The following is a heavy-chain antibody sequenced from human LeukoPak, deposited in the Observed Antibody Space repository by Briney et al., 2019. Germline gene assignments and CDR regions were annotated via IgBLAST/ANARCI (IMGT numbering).Heavy chain of an antibody. CDR3: ARARSQYCSGGSCSPAGYYYYGMDV. J-gene: IGHJ6*02. CDR2: IRYDGYNK. V-gene: IGHV3-30*02. CDR1: GFPFSTYG. D-gene: IGHD2-15*01. Sequence: GGSLRLSCAASGFPFSTYGMHWVRQAPGKGLEWVALIRYDGYNKFYADSVQGRFTISRDTSNNTLYLQMNSLRAEDTAVYYCARARSQYCSGGSCSPAGYYYYGMDVWGQGTTVTVSS.